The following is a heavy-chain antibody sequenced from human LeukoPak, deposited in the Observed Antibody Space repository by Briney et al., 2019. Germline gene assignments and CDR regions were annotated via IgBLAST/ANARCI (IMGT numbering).Heavy chain of an antibody. CDR1: RFTFSSYG. V-gene: IGHV3-23*01. Sequence: SGGSLRLSCAASRFTFSSYGMSWVRQAPGKGLEWVSGISGSGSSTHYADSVKGRLTISRDNSKNTLYLQMSSLRAEDTAFYYCARVGKSGWDFDHWGQGTLVTVSS. D-gene: IGHD6-19*01. J-gene: IGHJ5*02. CDR2: ISGSGSST. CDR3: ARVGKSGWDFDH.